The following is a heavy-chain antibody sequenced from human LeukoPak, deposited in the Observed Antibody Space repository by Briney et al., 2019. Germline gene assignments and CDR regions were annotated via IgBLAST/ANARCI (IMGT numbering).Heavy chain of an antibody. CDR2: IRSTANGYAT. CDR3: ARESGWYQGLGAFDI. CDR1: GFTFSGSA. J-gene: IGHJ3*02. V-gene: IGHV3-73*01. Sequence: GGSLRLSCAASGFTFSGSALHWVRQASGKGLEWVGRIRSTANGYATAYAASVKGRFTISRDDSKNTAYLQMDSLKTEDTAVYYCARESGWYQGLGAFDIWGQGTMVTVSS. D-gene: IGHD6-19*01.